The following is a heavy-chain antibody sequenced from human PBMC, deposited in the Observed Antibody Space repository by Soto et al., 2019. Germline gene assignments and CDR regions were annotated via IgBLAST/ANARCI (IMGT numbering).Heavy chain of an antibody. CDR1: GFTFSNYW. V-gene: IGHV3-7*01. D-gene: IGHD6-6*01. CDR3: ARIGYSSSSFDY. CDR2: LNQDGVHN. J-gene: IGHJ4*02. Sequence: EVQLVESGGGLVQPGGSLRLSCAVSGFTFSNYWMSWVRQTPGKGLEWLANLNQDGVHNYYVDSVKGRFTISRDNARNSLFLQMNGLRAEDTAVYFCARIGYSSSSFDYWGQGTLVTVSS.